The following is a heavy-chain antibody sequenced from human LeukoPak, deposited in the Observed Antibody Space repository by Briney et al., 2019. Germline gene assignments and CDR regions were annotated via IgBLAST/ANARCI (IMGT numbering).Heavy chain of an antibody. CDR3: AKTNGYYDL. V-gene: IGHV3-23*01. CDR1: GFTISSNG. Sequence: AGSLRLSCAVSGFTISSNGKSWVRNPPGTGLEWVSSISGSGDKTYYADSVKGRFTISRDNSKSTMYPQMNSLRAEDTAVYHCAKTNGYYDLWGQGTLVIVSS. CDR2: ISGSGDKT. D-gene: IGHD3-22*01. J-gene: IGHJ4*02.